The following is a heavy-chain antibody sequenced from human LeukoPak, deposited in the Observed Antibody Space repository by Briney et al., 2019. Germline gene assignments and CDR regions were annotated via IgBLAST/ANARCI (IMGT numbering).Heavy chain of an antibody. CDR2: ISTDARAI. J-gene: IGHJ4*02. CDR3: VRGQATAWGLDY. D-gene: IGHD6-13*01. Sequence: SGGSLRLSCAASGFAFSSNWMHWVRQAPGKGLVWVSHISTDARAITYAAFVKGRFTISRDNAQNTLYLQMNSLRAEDTALYYCVRGQATAWGLDYWGQGTLVTVSS. CDR1: GFAFSSNW. V-gene: IGHV3-74*01.